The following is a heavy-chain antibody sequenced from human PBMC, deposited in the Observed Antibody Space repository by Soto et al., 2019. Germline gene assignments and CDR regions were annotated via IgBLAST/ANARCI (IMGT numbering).Heavy chain of an antibody. V-gene: IGHV3-23*01. Sequence: EVQLLESGGGLVQPGGSLRLSCAASGFTFSSYAMSWVRQAPGKGLEWVSAISGSGGSTYYADSVEGRFTISRDNSKNTLYLQMNSLRAEDTAVYYCAKEGSFLEWLPNWFDPWGQGTLVTVSS. CDR2: ISGSGGST. CDR1: GFTFSSYA. D-gene: IGHD3-3*02. CDR3: AKEGSFLEWLPNWFDP. J-gene: IGHJ5*02.